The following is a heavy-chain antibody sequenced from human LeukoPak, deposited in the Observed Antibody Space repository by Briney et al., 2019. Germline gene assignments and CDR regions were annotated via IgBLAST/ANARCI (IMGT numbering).Heavy chain of an antibody. CDR3: ARGVKGLRGAFDI. D-gene: IGHD3-10*01. J-gene: IGHJ3*02. Sequence: SQTLSLTCTVSGGSISSGVYYWRWIRHHPGKGLEWIGYIYYSGSTYSNPSLKSRLTMSVDISKNQFSLKLSSVTAADTAVYYCARGVKGLRGAFDIWGQGTMVTVSS. V-gene: IGHV4-31*03. CDR1: GGSISSGVYY. CDR2: IYYSGST.